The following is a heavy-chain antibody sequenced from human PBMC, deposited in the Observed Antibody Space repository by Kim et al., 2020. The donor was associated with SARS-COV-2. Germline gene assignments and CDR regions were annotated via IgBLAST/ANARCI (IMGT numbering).Heavy chain of an antibody. V-gene: IGHV2-5*02. Sequence: SGPTLVNPTQTPTLTCNFSGFSLSTYGVSVGWIRRAPGKALEWLAVIYWDNDNRLSPFLETRLTITKDTSKNQVVLTLTNMDVADTATYFCAHSPSYNWFDAWGQGTLVTVSS. CDR3: AHSPSYNWFDA. CDR1: GFSLSTYGVS. J-gene: IGHJ5*02. D-gene: IGHD6-6*01. CDR2: IYWDNDN.